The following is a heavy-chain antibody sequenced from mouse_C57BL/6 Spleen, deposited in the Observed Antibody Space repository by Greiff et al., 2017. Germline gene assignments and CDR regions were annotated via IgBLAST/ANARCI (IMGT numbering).Heavy chain of an antibody. CDR2: IRLKSDNYAT. CDR1: GFTFSNYW. CDR3: TLNRYFDY. V-gene: IGHV6-3*01. J-gene: IGHJ2*01. Sequence: EVKVEESGGGLVQPGGSMKLSCVASGFTFSNYWMNWVRQSPEKGLEWVAQIRLKSDNYATHYAESVKGRFTISRDDSKSSVYLQMNNLRAEDTGIYYCTLNRYFDYWGQGTTLTVSS.